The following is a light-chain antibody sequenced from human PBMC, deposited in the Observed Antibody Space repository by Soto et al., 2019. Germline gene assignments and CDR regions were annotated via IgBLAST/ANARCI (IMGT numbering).Light chain of an antibody. CDR1: QSISGS. V-gene: IGKV1-5*03. CDR2: EAS. Sequence: DIPMTQSPSTLSASVGDRVTITCRASQSISGSLAWYQQKPGKAPKLLIYEASNLKSGVPSRFSGSGAGTEYTLTISSLQPDDSASYYCQQYNGYWTFGQVTRVEIK. CDR3: QQYNGYWT. J-gene: IGKJ1*01.